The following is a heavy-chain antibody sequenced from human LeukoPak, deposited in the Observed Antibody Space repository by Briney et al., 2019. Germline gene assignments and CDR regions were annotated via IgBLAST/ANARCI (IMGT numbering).Heavy chain of an antibody. CDR1: GYTFTGYY. J-gene: IGHJ4*02. CDR3: ARADYGDDKNDY. D-gene: IGHD4-17*01. CDR2: INPNSGGT. V-gene: IGHV1-2*02. Sequence: ASVKVSCKASGYTFTGYYMHWVRQAPGQGLEWMGWINPNSGGTNYAQKFQGRVTMTRDTSISTAYMELSRLRSDGTAVYYCARADYGDDKNDYWGQGTLVTVSS.